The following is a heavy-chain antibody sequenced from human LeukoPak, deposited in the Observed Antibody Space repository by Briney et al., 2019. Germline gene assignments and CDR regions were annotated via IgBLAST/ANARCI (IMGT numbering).Heavy chain of an antibody. CDR1: GYTFPNYG. V-gene: IGHV1-18*01. D-gene: IGHD2-2*01. CDR2: ISAFNGNR. J-gene: IGHJ4*02. Sequence: ASVKVSCRASGYTFPNYGFSWVRQAPGQGLEWMGWISAFNGNRNYAQKFQGRVTLTTDTSTSAAYMELRSLRSDDTAVYYCVRDGFCSSASCYDKGGFDFWGQGTLVTVSS. CDR3: VRDGFCSSASCYDKGGFDF.